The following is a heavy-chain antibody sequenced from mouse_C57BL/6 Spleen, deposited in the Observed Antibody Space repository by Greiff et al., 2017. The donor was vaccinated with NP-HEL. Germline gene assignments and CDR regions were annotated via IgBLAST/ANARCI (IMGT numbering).Heavy chain of an antibody. CDR1: GFTFSNYW. CDR3: TRIRRYFDY. CDR2: IRLKSDNYAT. J-gene: IGHJ2*01. V-gene: IGHV6-3*01. D-gene: IGHD2-12*01. Sequence: EVQRVESGGGLVQPGGSMKLSCVASGFTFSNYWMNWVRQSPEKGLEWVAQIRLKSDNYATHYAESVKGRFTISRDDSKSRVYLQMNNLRAEDTGIYYCTRIRRYFDYWGQGTTLTVSS.